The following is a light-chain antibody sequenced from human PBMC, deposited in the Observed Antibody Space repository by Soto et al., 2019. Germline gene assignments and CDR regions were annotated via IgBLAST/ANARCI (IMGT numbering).Light chain of an antibody. Sequence: DIQMTQSPSSVSASVGDRVTITCRASQGISGWLAWYQQKPGKAPKLLIYDASTLQSGVPSRFSGSESGTDFTLTISNLQPEDFATYYCQQANSFPWTFGQGTKVEIK. V-gene: IGKV1-12*01. CDR3: QQANSFPWT. CDR2: DAS. J-gene: IGKJ1*01. CDR1: QGISGW.